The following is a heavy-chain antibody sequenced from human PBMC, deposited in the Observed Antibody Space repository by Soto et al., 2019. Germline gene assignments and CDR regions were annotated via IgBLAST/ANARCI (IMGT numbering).Heavy chain of an antibody. Sequence: EVQLVESGGGLVQPGGSLRLSCAASEFTFSKYWMTWVRQSPGKGLEWVANINQDGSKRYYVDSVRGRFTISRDNAKNSLYLQMNSLRAEDTAVYYCVCGGNYFVYWGQGTLVTVSP. CDR2: INQDGSKR. V-gene: IGHV3-7*01. J-gene: IGHJ4*02. D-gene: IGHD3-16*01. CDR1: EFTFSKYW. CDR3: VCGGNYFVY.